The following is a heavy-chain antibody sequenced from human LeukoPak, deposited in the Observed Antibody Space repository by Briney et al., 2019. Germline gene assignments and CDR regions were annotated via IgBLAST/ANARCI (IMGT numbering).Heavy chain of an antibody. Sequence: GGSLRLSCSASGFTFDDYGMTWVRQAPGKGLEWVSGINWNGGSTGYADSAKGRFTISRDNAKNSLFLQMNSLRAEDTAVYYCVRSIGTLDYGGQGTLATVSS. J-gene: IGHJ4*02. CDR1: GFTFDDYG. D-gene: IGHD1-26*01. CDR3: VRSIGTLDY. CDR2: INWNGGST. V-gene: IGHV3-20*04.